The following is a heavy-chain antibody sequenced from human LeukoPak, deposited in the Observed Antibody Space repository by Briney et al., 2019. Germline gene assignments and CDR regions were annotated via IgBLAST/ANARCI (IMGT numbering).Heavy chain of an antibody. D-gene: IGHD3-9*01. Sequence: SETLSLTCAVYGGSFSGYYWSWIRQPPGKGLEWIGEINHSESTNYNPSLKSRVTISVDTSKNQFSLKLSSVTAADTAVYYCARRYDILTGYYRRGGWFDPWGQGTLVTVSS. CDR3: ARRYDILTGYYRRGGWFDP. V-gene: IGHV4-34*01. J-gene: IGHJ5*02. CDR2: INHSEST. CDR1: GGSFSGYY.